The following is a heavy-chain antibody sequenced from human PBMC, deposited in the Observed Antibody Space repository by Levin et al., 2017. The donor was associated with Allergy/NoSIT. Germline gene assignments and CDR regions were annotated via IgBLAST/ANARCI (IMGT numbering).Heavy chain of an antibody. Sequence: PSETLSLTCTVSGGSISSNNNYWGWIRQPPGKGLEWIGNVYYSGSAYYNPSLKSRVTISVDTSKNQFSLKLTSVTAADTAVYSCARQVIDGSGSYQFDYWGQGTLVTVSS. CDR3: ARQVIDGSGSYQFDY. J-gene: IGHJ4*02. D-gene: IGHD3-10*01. CDR2: VYYSGSA. V-gene: IGHV4-39*01. CDR1: GGSISSNNNY.